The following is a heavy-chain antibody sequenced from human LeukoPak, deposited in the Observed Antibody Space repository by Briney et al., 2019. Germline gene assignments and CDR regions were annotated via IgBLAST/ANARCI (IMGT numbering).Heavy chain of an antibody. D-gene: IGHD1-26*01. CDR3: ARIKWDRGAFDI. J-gene: IGHJ3*02. Sequence: PSETLSHTCTVSGGSISSGDCYWSWIRQPPGKGLEWIGYIYYSGSTYYNPSLKSRVTISVDTSKNQFSLKLSSVTAADTAVYYCARIKWDRGAFDIWGQGTMVTVSS. CDR2: IYYSGST. CDR1: GGSISSGDCY. V-gene: IGHV4-30-4*01.